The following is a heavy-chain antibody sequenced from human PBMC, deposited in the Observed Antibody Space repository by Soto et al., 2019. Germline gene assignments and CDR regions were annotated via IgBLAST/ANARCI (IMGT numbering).Heavy chain of an antibody. Sequence: PGESLKISCKGSGYSFTSYWIGWVRQMPGKGLEWMGIIYPGDSDTRYSPSFQGQVTISADKSISTAYLQWSSLKASDTAMYYCARDLGGDCSGGSCPLSPYWGQGTLVTVSS. CDR2: IYPGDSDT. CDR3: ARDLGGDCSGGSCPLSPY. V-gene: IGHV5-51*01. J-gene: IGHJ4*02. CDR1: GYSFTSYW. D-gene: IGHD2-15*01.